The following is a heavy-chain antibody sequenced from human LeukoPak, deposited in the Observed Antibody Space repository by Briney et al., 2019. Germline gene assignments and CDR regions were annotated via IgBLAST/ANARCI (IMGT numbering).Heavy chain of an antibody. V-gene: IGHV3-20*04. CDR3: AKDPPILRWSFDY. D-gene: IGHD4-23*01. J-gene: IGHJ4*02. Sequence: GGSLRLSCAASGFTFDDYGMSWVRQAPGKGLEWVSGINWNGGSTGYADSVKGRFTISRDNAKNSLYLQMNSLRAEDTAVYYCAKDPPILRWSFDYWGQGTLVTVSS. CDR2: INWNGGST. CDR1: GFTFDDYG.